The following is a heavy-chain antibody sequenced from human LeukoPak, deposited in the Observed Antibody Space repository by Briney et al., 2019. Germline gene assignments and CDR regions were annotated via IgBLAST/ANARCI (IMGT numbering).Heavy chain of an antibody. D-gene: IGHD2-2*01. CDR3: SSVVVVPAALVWDAFDI. V-gene: IGHV4-34*03. J-gene: IGHJ3*02. CDR1: GGSFSGYY. Sequence: PSENLSLTCAVYGGSFSGYYWSWIRQPPGKGLEWIGEINHSGSTYYNPSLKSRVTISVDTSKNQFSLKLSSVTAADTAVYYCSSVVVVPAALVWDAFDIWGQGTMVTVSS. CDR2: INHSGST.